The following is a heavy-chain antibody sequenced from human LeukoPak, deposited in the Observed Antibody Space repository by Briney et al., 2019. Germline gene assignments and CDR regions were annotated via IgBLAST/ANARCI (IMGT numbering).Heavy chain of an antibody. J-gene: IGHJ5*02. CDR1: GYTFTSYY. D-gene: IGHD2-15*01. CDR2: INPSGGST. Sequence: ASVKVSCKAPGYTFTSYYMHWVRQAPGQGLEWMGIINPSGGSTSYAQKFQGRVTMTRVASTSTVYMELSSLRSEDTAVYYCARVRRYCSGGSCPNWFDPWGQGTLVTVSS. V-gene: IGHV1-46*01. CDR3: ARVRRYCSGGSCPNWFDP.